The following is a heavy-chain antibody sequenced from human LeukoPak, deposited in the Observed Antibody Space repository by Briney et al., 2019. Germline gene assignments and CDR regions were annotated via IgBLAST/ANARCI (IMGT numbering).Heavy chain of an antibody. CDR1: GFTLSSYW. J-gene: IGHJ4*02. Sequence: GGSLRLSCAASGFTLSSYWMHWVRQAPGKGLVWVSRINSDGGSTSYADSVKGRFTISRDNAQNTLYLQMNSLRAEDTALYYCARGGKAQDYWGQGTLVTVSS. CDR3: ARGGKAQDY. CDR2: INSDGGST. V-gene: IGHV3-74*01. D-gene: IGHD4-23*01.